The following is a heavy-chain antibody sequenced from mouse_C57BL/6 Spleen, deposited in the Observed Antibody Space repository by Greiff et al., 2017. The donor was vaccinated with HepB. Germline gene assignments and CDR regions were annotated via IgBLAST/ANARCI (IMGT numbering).Heavy chain of an antibody. V-gene: IGHV1-61*01. D-gene: IGHD1-1*01. CDR1: GYTFTSYW. CDR2: IYPSDSET. CDR3: ARWGGSSGAY. Sequence: VQLQQPGAELVRPGSSVKLSCKASGYTFTSYWMDWVKQRPGQGLEWIGNIYPSDSETHYNQKFKDKATLTVDKSSSTAYMQLSSLTSEDSAVYYCARWGGSSGAYWGQGTLVTVSA. J-gene: IGHJ3*01.